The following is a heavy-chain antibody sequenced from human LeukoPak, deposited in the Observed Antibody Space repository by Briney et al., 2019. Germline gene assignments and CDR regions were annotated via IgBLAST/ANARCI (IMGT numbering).Heavy chain of an antibody. CDR1: GFTLSNYS. CDR3: ARGGVALSGFEY. J-gene: IGHJ4*02. V-gene: IGHV3-48*01. Sequence: PGGSLRLSCAASGFTLSNYSMNWVRQAPGKGLEWVSYISSSSNTIYYADSVKGRFTISRDNAKNSLYLQMNSLRAEDTAVYYCARGGVALSGFEYWGQGTLVTVSS. D-gene: IGHD3-3*01. CDR2: ISSSSNTI.